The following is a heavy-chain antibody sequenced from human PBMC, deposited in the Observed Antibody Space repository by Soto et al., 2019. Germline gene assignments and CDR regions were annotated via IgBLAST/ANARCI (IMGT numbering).Heavy chain of an antibody. CDR2: ISGSGGST. CDR3: AKGIDDILTGYYFFDY. D-gene: IGHD3-9*01. V-gene: IGHV3-23*01. Sequence: GGSLRLSCAASGFSFSSYAMSWVRQAPGKGLEWVSAISGSGGSTYYADSVKGRFTISRDNSKNTLYLQMNSLRAEDTAVYYCAKGIDDILTGYYFFDYWGQGTLVTVSS. J-gene: IGHJ4*02. CDR1: GFSFSSYA.